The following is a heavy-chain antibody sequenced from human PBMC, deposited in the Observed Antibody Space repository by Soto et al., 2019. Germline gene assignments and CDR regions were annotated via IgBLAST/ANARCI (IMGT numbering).Heavy chain of an antibody. V-gene: IGHV3-23*01. CDR2: MSGSGGST. CDR1: GFTFRSYA. CDR3: AKDERGSSGPMGY. D-gene: IGHD6-19*01. J-gene: IGHJ4*02. Sequence: EVQLLESGGGLVQPGGSLRLSCAASGFTFRSYAMSWVRQAPGKGLEWVSAMSGSGGSTYYADSVKGRFTISRDNSKNTLYLQMNSLRAEDTAAYYCAKDERGSSGPMGYWGQGTLVTVSS.